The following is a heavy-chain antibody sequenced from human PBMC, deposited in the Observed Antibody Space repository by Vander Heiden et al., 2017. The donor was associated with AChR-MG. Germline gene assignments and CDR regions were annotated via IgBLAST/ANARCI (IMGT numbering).Heavy chain of an antibody. Sequence: EMQLVESGGGLVQPGGSLRLSCTASRFTFRSSWMSWVRQAPGKGMEWVANIKQDGSEKHYVESGKGRFTITRDNAKSSGLLQMNSLRAEDTAVFYCVRVVTAYTSSRLYYYYGMDVWGQGTTVTVSS. V-gene: IGHV3-7*04. CDR3: VRVVTAYTSSRLYYYYGMDV. CDR2: IKQDGSEK. D-gene: IGHD6-6*01. J-gene: IGHJ6*02. CDR1: RFTFRSSW.